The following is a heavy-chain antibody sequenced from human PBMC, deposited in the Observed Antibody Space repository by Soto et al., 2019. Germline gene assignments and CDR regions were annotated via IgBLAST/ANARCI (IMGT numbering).Heavy chain of an antibody. CDR1: GYSFTSYW. CDR2: IDPGDSYT. J-gene: IGHJ6*02. D-gene: IGHD6-6*01. V-gene: IGHV5-10-1*01. CDR3: ASRIAARPQYYEGRDV. Sequence: GESLQVSWKGSGYSFTSYWISWVRQMPGKGLEWMGRIDPGDSYTNYSPSFQGHATISADKSISTAYLQWSSLKASDTAMYYCASRIAARPQYYEGRDVWGPWTPVTVSS.